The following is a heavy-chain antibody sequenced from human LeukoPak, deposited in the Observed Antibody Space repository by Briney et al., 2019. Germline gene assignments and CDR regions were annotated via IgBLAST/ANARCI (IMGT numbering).Heavy chain of an antibody. D-gene: IGHD1-26*01. V-gene: IGHV3-7*01. CDR3: AGGGYYYYMDV. J-gene: IGHJ6*03. CDR1: GFTFSSYW. Sequence: GGSLRLSCAASGFTFSSYWMSWVRKAPGKGLEWVANIKQDGSEKYYVDSVKGRFTISRDNAKNSLYLQMNSLRAEDTAVYYCAGGGYYYYMDVWGKGTTVTVSS. CDR2: IKQDGSEK.